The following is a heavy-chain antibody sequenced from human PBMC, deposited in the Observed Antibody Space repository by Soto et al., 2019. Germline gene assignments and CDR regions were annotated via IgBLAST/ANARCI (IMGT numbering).Heavy chain of an antibody. J-gene: IGHJ3*02. V-gene: IGHV4-30-2*01. CDR3: ARTPDI. CDR2: IYNNGST. Sequence: SETLSLTCAVSGGSISSGGYSWSWIRQPPGKGLEWIGYIYNNGSTYYNPSLKSRVTISVDRSKNQFSLKLSSVTAADTAVYYCARTPDIWGQGTMVTVSS. CDR1: GGSISSGGYS.